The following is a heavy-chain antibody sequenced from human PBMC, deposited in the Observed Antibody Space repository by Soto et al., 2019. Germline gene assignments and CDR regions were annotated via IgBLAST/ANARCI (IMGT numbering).Heavy chain of an antibody. CDR2: ILSKAGNYAT. J-gene: IGHJ4*02. V-gene: IGHV3-73*01. Sequence: EVQLVESGGGLVQPGGSLKLSCAASGFIFSGSAVHWVRQASGKGMEWVGRILSKAGNYATAYPASMKGRFTISRDDSENTAFLQMNSLKTEDTAVYYWIRGGSTYYYDYWGQGTLVAVSS. CDR3: IRGGSTYYYDY. CDR1: GFIFSGSA.